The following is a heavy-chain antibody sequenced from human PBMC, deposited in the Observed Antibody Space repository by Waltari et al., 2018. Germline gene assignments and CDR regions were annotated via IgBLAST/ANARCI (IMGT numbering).Heavy chain of an antibody. V-gene: IGHV3-48*02. J-gene: IGHJ5*02. CDR2: VDSIGTTI. CDR3: ASRGELVAGWYH. D-gene: IGHD6-19*01. CDR1: RFTFSSSS. Sequence: EVQLVESGGCLVQPGGSLRLSCAASRFTFSSSSMNWVRQAPGKGLEWVSYVDSIGTTIYYADSVKGRFTISRDKAKNSLYLQMDSLRDEDTAVYYCASRGELVAGWYHWGQGALVTVSS.